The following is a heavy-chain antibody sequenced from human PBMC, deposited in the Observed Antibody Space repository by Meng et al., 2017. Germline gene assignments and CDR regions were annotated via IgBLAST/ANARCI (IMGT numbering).Heavy chain of an antibody. J-gene: IGHJ3*02. CDR2: ISAYNGNT. CDR1: GYTFTSYG. CDR3: ARISIPPSGDYYDSSGYSELRNAFDI. D-gene: IGHD3-22*01. Sequence: ASVKVSCKASGYTFTSYGISWVRQAPGQGLEWMGWISAYNGNTNYAQKLQGRVTMTTDTSTSTAYMELRSLRSDDTAVYYCARISIPPSGDYYDSSGYSELRNAFDIWGQGTMVTVSS. V-gene: IGHV1-18*01.